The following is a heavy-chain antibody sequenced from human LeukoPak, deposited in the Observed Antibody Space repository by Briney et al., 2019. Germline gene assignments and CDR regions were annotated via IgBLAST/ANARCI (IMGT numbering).Heavy chain of an antibody. CDR3: TRVGYIDEGIDY. J-gene: IGHJ4*02. D-gene: IGHD5-24*01. V-gene: IGHV3-7*04. Sequence: QPGRSLRLSCAASGFTFSSYAMHWVRQAPEKGLEWVANIKQDGSKKSYVDSVKGRFTISRDNAKNSLYLQMNSLRAEDTAIYYCTRVGYIDEGIDYWGQGTLVTVSS. CDR2: IKQDGSKK. CDR1: GFTFSSYA.